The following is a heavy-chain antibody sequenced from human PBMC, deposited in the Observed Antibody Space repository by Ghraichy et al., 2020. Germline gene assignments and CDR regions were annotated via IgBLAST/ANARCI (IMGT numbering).Heavy chain of an antibody. D-gene: IGHD6-19*01. V-gene: IGHV3-23*01. J-gene: IGHJ4*02. CDR1: GFTFSSYA. Sequence: GGSLRLSCAVSGFTFSSYAMTWVRQAPGKGVEWVSSLTSSGDKTYYADAVKGRFTISRDNSKNTLYLQMNSLRVEDTALYYCAKYGAVTGIYYFDYWGQGTVVTVSS. CDR2: LTSSGDKT. CDR3: AKYGAVTGIYYFDY.